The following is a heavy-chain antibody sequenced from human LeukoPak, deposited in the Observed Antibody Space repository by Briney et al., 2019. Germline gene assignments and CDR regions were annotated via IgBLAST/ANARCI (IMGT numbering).Heavy chain of an antibody. CDR2: ISYDGSNE. CDR1: GFTFSSYA. J-gene: IGHJ4*02. Sequence: GGSLRLSCAASGFTFSSYAMHWVRQAPGKGLGWVAVISYDGSNEYYADSVKGRFTISRDNFKNTLYLQMNSLRTEDTAIYYCARETSVTDNFDYWGQGTLVTVSS. V-gene: IGHV3-30-3*01. CDR3: ARETSVTDNFDY.